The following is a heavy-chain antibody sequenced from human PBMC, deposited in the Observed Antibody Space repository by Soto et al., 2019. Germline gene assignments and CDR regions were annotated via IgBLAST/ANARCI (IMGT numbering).Heavy chain of an antibody. CDR1: GGNFSSYA. CDR2: IIPIFGTA. Sequence: VQLVQSGAEVKKPGSSVKVSCKASGGNFSSYAISWVRQAPGQGLEWMGGIIPIFGTANYAQKFQGRVTSTEDKASSTAYMELSSLRSEDTAVYYCAIGDPNTYYYYYYGMDFWGQGSTVTVAS. D-gene: IGHD2-21*02. J-gene: IGHJ6*02. CDR3: AIGDPNTYYYYYYGMDF. V-gene: IGHV1-69*06.